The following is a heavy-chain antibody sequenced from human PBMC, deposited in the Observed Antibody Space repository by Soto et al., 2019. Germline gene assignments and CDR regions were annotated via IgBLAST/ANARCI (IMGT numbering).Heavy chain of an antibody. Sequence: SETLSLTCAVYGGSFSGYYWSWIRQPPGKGLEWIGEINHSGSTNYNPSLKSRVTISVDTSKNQFSLKLSSVTAADTAVYYCARGRNMGSNYYYYYYYGMDVWGQGTTVTVSS. CDR1: GGSFSGYY. J-gene: IGHJ6*02. CDR3: ARGRNMGSNYYYYYYYGMDV. D-gene: IGHD4-4*01. CDR2: INHSGST. V-gene: IGHV4-34*01.